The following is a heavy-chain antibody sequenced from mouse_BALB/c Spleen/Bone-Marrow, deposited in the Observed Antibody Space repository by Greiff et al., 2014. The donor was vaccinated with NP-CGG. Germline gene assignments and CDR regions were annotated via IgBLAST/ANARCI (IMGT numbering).Heavy chain of an antibody. Sequence: QVQLKESGAELVRPGASVKLSCKASGYTFTSYWINWVKQRPGQGLEWIGNIYPSDSYTNYNQKFKDKATLTVDKSSSTAYMQLSSPTSEDSAVYYCTREGYYSSSYVDYWGQGTTLTVSS. J-gene: IGHJ2*01. V-gene: IGHV1-69*02. CDR3: TREGYYSSSYVDY. CDR1: GYTFTSYW. CDR2: IYPSDSYT. D-gene: IGHD1-1*01.